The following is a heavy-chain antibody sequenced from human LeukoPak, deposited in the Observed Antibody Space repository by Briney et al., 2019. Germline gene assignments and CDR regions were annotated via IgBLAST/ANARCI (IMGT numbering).Heavy chain of an antibody. CDR1: GFTLRNYA. J-gene: IGHJ4*02. D-gene: IGHD6-19*01. CDR2: IGAGDKYT. V-gene: IGHV3-23*01. Sequence: GGSLRLSCAASGFTLRNYAMSWVRQAPGKGLEWVSSIGAGDKYTYHIDSVKGRFTITRDNSKNTLYLQMNSLRAGDTAVYYCARGGEAVAGRGFDYWGQGTLVTVSS. CDR3: ARGGEAVAGRGFDY.